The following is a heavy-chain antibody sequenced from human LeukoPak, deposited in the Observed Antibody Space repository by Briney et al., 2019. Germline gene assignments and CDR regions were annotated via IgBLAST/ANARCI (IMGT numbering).Heavy chain of an antibody. V-gene: IGHV4-59*01. D-gene: IGHD2-15*01. CDR3: ARSVEGYCSGGSCYSYYYYMDV. Sequence: PSETLSLTCTVSGGSISSYYWSWIRQPPGKGLEWIGYIYYSGSTNYNPSLKSRVTISVDTSKTQFPLKLSSVTAADTAVYYCARSVEGYCSGGSCYSYYYYMDVWGKGTTVTVSS. CDR2: IYYSGST. J-gene: IGHJ6*03. CDR1: GGSISSYY.